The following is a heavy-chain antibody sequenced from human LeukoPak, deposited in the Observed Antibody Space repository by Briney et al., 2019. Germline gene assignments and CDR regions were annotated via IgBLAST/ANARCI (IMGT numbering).Heavy chain of an antibody. Sequence: SETLSLTCTVSGYSISSGYYWGWIRPPPGKGLEWIGSIYHSGSTYYNPSLKSRVTISVDTSKNQFSLKLSSVTAADTAVYYCASRPVRGPIPFDYWGQGTLVTVSS. J-gene: IGHJ4*02. CDR3: ASRPVRGPIPFDY. CDR1: GYSISSGYY. D-gene: IGHD3-10*01. CDR2: IYHSGST. V-gene: IGHV4-38-2*02.